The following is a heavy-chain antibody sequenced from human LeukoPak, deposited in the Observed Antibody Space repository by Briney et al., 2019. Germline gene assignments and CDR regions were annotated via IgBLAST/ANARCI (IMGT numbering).Heavy chain of an antibody. CDR2: IYYSGST. Sequence: SETLSLTCTVSGGSISSGGYYWSWIRQRPGKGLEWIGYIYYSGSTYYNPSLKSRVTISVDTSKNQFSLKLSSVTAADTAVYYCARVGEAMVRGVISYYFDYWGQGTLVTVSS. CDR1: GGSISSGGYY. V-gene: IGHV4-31*03. CDR3: ARVGEAMVRGVISYYFDY. D-gene: IGHD3-10*01. J-gene: IGHJ4*02.